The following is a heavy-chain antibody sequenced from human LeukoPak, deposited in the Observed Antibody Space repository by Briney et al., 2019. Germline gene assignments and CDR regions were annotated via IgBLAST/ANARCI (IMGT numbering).Heavy chain of an antibody. CDR2: ISGSGGST. CDR1: GFTFSSYA. CDR3: AGGAGFLIDY. D-gene: IGHD2/OR15-2a*01. J-gene: IGHJ4*02. V-gene: IGHV3-23*01. Sequence: PGGPLRLSCAASGFTFSSYAMSWVRQAPGKGLEWVSAISGSGGSTYYADSVKGRFTISRDNSKNTLYLQMNSLRADDTAVYFCAGGAGFLIDYWGQGALVTVSS.